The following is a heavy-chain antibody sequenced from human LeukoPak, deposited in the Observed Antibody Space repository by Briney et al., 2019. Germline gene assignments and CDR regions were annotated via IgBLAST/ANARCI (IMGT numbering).Heavy chain of an antibody. CDR2: IYHSGST. V-gene: IGHV4-39*07. CDR3: ARDYYYYNSGSPLFDY. CDR1: GASISGSGYY. Sequence: PSETLSLTCAVSGASISGSGYYWGWIRQPPGKGLEWIGSIYHSGSTYYNPSLKSRVTISVDTSKNQFSLKLSSVTAADTAVYYCARDYYYYNSGSPLFDYWGQGTLVTVSS. D-gene: IGHD3-10*01. J-gene: IGHJ4*02.